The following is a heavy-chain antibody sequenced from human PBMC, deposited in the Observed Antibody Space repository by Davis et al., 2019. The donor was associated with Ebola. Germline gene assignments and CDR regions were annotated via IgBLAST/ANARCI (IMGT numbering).Heavy chain of an antibody. D-gene: IGHD1-26*01. J-gene: IGHJ6*02. CDR1: GGSFSGYY. CDR2: IYYSGST. V-gene: IGHV4-34*01. Sequence: SETLSLTCAVYGGSFSGYYWSWIRQPPGKGLEWIGSIYYSGSTYYNPSLKSRVTISVDTSKNQFSLKLSSVTAADTAVYYCARHLGPLVGITDSGMDVWGQGTTVTVSS. CDR3: ARHLGPLVGITDSGMDV.